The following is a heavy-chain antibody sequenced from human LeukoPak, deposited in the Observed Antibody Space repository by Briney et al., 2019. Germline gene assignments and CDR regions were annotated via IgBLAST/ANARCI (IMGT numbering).Heavy chain of an antibody. CDR2: ISTDGSST. D-gene: IGHD3-16*01. Sequence: GGSLRLSCAASGFTFSSDWMHWVRQAPGKGLVWVSRISTDGSSTYSADSVKGRFTISRDNTKNTLYLQMNSLRAEDTAVYYCARGRAPSYGYFDYWGQGTLVTVTS. J-gene: IGHJ4*02. V-gene: IGHV3-74*01. CDR3: ARGRAPSYGYFDY. CDR1: GFTFSSDW.